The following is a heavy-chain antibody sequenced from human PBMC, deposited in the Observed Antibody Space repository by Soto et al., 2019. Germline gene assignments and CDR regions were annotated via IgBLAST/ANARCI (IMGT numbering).Heavy chain of an antibody. J-gene: IGHJ4*02. CDR3: ARGRYGDY. V-gene: IGHV1-18*01. D-gene: IGHD1-1*01. Sequence: QVHLVQSGAEVKKPGASVKVSCQGSGYAFTTYGITWVRQAPGQGLEWMGWISAHNGNTNYAQKLQGRVTVTRDTSTSTAYMELRSLRYDVTGVYYWARGRYGDYWGQGALVTVSS. CDR1: GYAFTTYG. CDR2: ISAHNGNT.